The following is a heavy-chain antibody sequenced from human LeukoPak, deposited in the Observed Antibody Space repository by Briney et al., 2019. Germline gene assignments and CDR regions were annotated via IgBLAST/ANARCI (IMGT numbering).Heavy chain of an antibody. CDR1: GFSFSDYD. CDR2: ISGRSSHI. V-gene: IGHV3-21*01. CDR3: GRAFPPLRTSSAGDL. Sequence: PGGSLRLSCSASGFSFSDYDMNWVRQAPGKGLEWVSAISGRSSHIYYGESVKGQFTISRDNAKNSLYLQMDSLGVEDTAVYYCGRAFPPLRTSSAGDLWGQGTLVIVSS. J-gene: IGHJ1*01. D-gene: IGHD3-16*01.